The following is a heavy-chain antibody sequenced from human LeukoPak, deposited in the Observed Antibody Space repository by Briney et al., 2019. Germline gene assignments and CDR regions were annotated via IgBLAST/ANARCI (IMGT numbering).Heavy chain of an antibody. CDR2: ISGSGGST. CDR3: AKGPRGVGATAGGGPSDY. J-gene: IGHJ4*02. D-gene: IGHD1-26*01. CDR1: GFTFSSYA. V-gene: IGHV3-23*01. Sequence: GGSLRLSCAASGFTFSSYAMSWVRQAPGKGLEWVSAISGSGGSTYYAESVKGRFTISRDNSKNTLYLQMNSLRAEDTAVYYCAKGPRGVGATAGGGPSDYWGQGTLVTVSS.